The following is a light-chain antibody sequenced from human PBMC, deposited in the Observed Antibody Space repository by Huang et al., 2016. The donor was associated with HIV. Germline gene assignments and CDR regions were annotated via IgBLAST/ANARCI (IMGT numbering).Light chain of an antibody. CDR1: QNIGGS. V-gene: IGKV3-15*01. CDR3: QQYNDWSAVT. Sequence: EIVMTQSPATLSVSPGERATLSCRASQNIGGSLAWSQKKPGQAPRLLIYEASTRASGLPARFSGSESGTDFTLTISSLQSEDFAVYYCQQYNDWSAVTFGGGTKVEI. J-gene: IGKJ4*01. CDR2: EAS.